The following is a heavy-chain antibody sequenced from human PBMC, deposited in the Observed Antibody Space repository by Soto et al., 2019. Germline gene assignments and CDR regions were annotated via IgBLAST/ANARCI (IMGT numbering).Heavy chain of an antibody. Sequence: QVQLVESGGGVVQPGRSLRLSCAASGFTFSSYGMHWVRQAPGKGLEWVAVISYDGNNKYYADAVKGRFTIFRDNFKNTLYLQMDSLRAEDTAMYYCAKDHLETTVTTPSYWGQGTLVTVSS. CDR3: AKDHLETTVTTPSY. J-gene: IGHJ4*02. V-gene: IGHV3-30*18. D-gene: IGHD4-17*01. CDR1: GFTFSSYG. CDR2: ISYDGNNK.